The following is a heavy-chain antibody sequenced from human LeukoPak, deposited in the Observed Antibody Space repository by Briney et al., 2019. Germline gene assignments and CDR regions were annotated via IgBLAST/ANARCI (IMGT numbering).Heavy chain of an antibody. V-gene: IGHV4-34*01. D-gene: IGHD6-6*01. J-gene: IGHJ6*03. Sequence: SETPSLPSAVYCGSLSGYYWRWIRQPPREGREWSGANKHSGSTNYNPSLKSRVTISVDTSKNQFSLKLSSVTAADTAVYYCASIYMAARSAGYYYYMDVWGKGTTVTVSS. CDR3: ASIYMAARSAGYYYYMDV. CDR2: NKHSGST. CDR1: CGSLSGYY.